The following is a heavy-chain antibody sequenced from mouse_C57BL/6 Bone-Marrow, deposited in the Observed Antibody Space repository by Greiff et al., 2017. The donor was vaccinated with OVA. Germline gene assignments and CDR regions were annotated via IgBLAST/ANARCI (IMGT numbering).Heavy chain of an antibody. V-gene: IGHV2-9*01. D-gene: IGHD1-1*01. CDR3: AKRQIPHYYGSLYAMDY. J-gene: IGHJ4*01. Sequence: VKLMESGPGLVAPSQSLSITCTVSGFSLTSYGVDWVRQPPGKGLEWLGVIWGGGSTNYNSALMSRLSISKDNSKSQVFLKMNSLQTDDTAMYYCAKRQIPHYYGSLYAMDYWGQGTSVTVSS. CDR1: GFSLTSYG. CDR2: IWGGGST.